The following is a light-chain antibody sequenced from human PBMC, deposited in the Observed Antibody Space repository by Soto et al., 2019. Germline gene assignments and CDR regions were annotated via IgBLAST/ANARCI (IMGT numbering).Light chain of an antibody. CDR2: GAS. V-gene: IGKV3-15*01. J-gene: IGKJ2*01. CDR1: QSVGSN. CDR3: QQYNNWPPHT. Sequence: ETVMTQSTATLSVSPGEGATLSCRASQSVGSNLAWYQQRPGQAPRLLIYGASTRATGIPARFSGSGSGTEFTLTISGLQSEDFAVYYCQQYNNWPPHTFGQGTKLEIK.